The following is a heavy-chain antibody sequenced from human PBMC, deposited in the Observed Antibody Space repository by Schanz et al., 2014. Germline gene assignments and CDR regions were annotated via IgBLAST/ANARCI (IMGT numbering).Heavy chain of an antibody. CDR3: ARDKGGYYPFDY. CDR2: ISANDYDT. Sequence: VQLVESGGGVVQPGRSLRLSCAASGFAFSSFALSWVRQSPGKGLEWVSAISANDYDTYYAPSVKGRFTVSRDNSKNTVYLQMNSLRDEDTAVYYCARDKGGYYPFDYWGQGTLVSVSS. D-gene: IGHD3-3*01. CDR1: GFAFSSFA. J-gene: IGHJ4*02. V-gene: IGHV3-23*04.